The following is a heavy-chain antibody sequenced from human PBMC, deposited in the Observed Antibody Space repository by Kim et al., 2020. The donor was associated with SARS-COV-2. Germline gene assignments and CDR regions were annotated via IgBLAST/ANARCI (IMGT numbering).Heavy chain of an antibody. V-gene: IGHV3-33*01. CDR1: GFTFSSYG. CDR2: IWYDGSNK. D-gene: IGHD4-17*01. J-gene: IGHJ6*02. CDR3: ARDISPTAYGDYAYYYYGMDV. Sequence: GGSLRLSCAASGFTFSSYGMHWVRQAPGKGLEWVAVIWYDGSNKYYADSVKGRFTISRDNSKNTLYLQMNSLRAEDTAVYYCARDISPTAYGDYAYYYYGMDVWGQGTTVTVSS.